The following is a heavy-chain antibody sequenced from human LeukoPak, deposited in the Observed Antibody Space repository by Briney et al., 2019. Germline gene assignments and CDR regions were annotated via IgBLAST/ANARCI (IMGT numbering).Heavy chain of an antibody. CDR1: GGSLSSSSYY. J-gene: IGHJ5*02. CDR3: ARTLRDSWFDP. Sequence: SETLSLTCSVSGGSLSSSSYYWGWIRQPPGKGLEWIGNIYYSGSTNYNPSLKSRVTISVDTSKNQFSLKLSSVTAADTAVYYCARTLRDSWFDPWGQGTLVTVSS. CDR2: IYYSGST. V-gene: IGHV4-39*07.